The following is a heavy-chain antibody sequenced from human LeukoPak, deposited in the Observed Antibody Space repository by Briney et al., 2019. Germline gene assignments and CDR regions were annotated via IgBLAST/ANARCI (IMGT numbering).Heavy chain of an antibody. Sequence: GASVKVSCKASGGTFSSYAISWVRQAPGQGLEWMGGIIPIFGTANYAQKFQGRVTITTDESTSTAYMELSSLRSEDTAVYYCAREVAAAGTGAFGFDYWGQGTLVTVSS. D-gene: IGHD6-13*01. CDR2: IIPIFGTA. CDR3: AREVAAAGTGAFGFDY. V-gene: IGHV1-69*05. CDR1: GGTFSSYA. J-gene: IGHJ4*02.